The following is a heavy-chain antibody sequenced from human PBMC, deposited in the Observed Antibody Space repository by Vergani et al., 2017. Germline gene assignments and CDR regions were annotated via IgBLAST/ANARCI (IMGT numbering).Heavy chain of an antibody. CDR1: GFTFSSYD. D-gene: IGHD6-6*01. Sequence: EVQLVESGGGLVQPGGSLRLSCAASGFTFSSYDMHWVRQAPGKGLEWVSSISSSSSYIYYADSVKGRFTISRDNAKNSLYLQMNSLRAEDTAVYYCARTLSSSHDYWGQGTLVTVSS. CDR3: ARTLSSSHDY. J-gene: IGHJ4*02. V-gene: IGHV3-21*01. CDR2: ISSSSSYI.